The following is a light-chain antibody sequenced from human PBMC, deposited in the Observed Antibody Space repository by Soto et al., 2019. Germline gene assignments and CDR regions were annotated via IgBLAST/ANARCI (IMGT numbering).Light chain of an antibody. CDR2: GVS. J-gene: IGLJ2*01. CDR3: CSYAGSSTVV. CDR1: SDDVGSYNL. V-gene: IGLV2-23*02. Sequence: QSALTQPASVSGSPGQSITISCTGTSDDVGSYNLLSWYQQHPGKAPKLMIYGVSKRPSGVSHRFSGSKSGNTASLTISGLQAEDEADYYCCSYAGSSTVVFGGGTKLTVL.